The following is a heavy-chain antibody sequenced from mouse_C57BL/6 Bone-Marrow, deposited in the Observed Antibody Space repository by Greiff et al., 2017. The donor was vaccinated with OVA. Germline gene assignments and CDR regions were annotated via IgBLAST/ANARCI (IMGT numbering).Heavy chain of an antibody. CDR1: GYTFTSYG. V-gene: IGHV1-81*01. CDR2: IYPRSGNT. CDR3: ARFSYYYGSSLFAY. J-gene: IGHJ3*01. Sequence: VQVVESGAELARPGASVKLSCKASGYTFTSYGISWVKQRTGQGLEWIGEIYPRSGNTYYNEKFKGKATLTADKSSSTAYMELRSLTSEDSAVYFCARFSYYYGSSLFAYWGQGTLVTVSA. D-gene: IGHD1-1*01.